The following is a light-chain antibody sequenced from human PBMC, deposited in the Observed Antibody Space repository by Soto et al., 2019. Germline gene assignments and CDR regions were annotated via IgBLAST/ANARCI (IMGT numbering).Light chain of an antibody. J-gene: IGLJ1*01. CDR3: SSYTSTSTLYV. V-gene: IGLV2-14*01. Sequence: QSALTQPPSASGSPGQSVTISCTGTPSDVGGYNSVSWYQQYPGKAPKLMIYEVSNRPSGVSSRFSGSKSDNTASLTISGLQAEDEADYYCSSYTSTSTLYVFGTGTKLTVL. CDR1: PSDVGGYNS. CDR2: EVS.